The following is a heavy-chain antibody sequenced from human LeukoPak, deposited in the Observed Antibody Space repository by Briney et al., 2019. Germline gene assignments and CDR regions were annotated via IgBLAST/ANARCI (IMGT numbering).Heavy chain of an antibody. Sequence: SVKVSCKASGGTFSSYAISWVRQAPGQGLEWMGRIIPIFGTANYAQKFQGRVTITADKSTSTAYMKLSSLRSEDTAVYYCARNENYGGNWFDPWGQGTLVTVSS. CDR1: GGTFSSYA. CDR3: ARNENYGGNWFDP. D-gene: IGHD4-23*01. V-gene: IGHV1-69*06. CDR2: IIPIFGTA. J-gene: IGHJ5*02.